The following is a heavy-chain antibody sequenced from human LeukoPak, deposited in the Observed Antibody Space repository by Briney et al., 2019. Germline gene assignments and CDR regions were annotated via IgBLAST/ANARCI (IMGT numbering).Heavy chain of an antibody. CDR3: AKGEYNYGSWTRAFDI. CDR2: FSYSGGST. D-gene: IGHD5-18*01. V-gene: IGHV3-23*01. Sequence: GGSLRLSCAASGFTFSNYAMTWVRQAPGKGLEWVSVFSYSGGSTYYADSVKGRFTISRDNSKNTLYLQMNSLRAEDTAVYYCAKGEYNYGSWTRAFDIWGQGTMVTVSS. CDR1: GFTFSNYA. J-gene: IGHJ3*02.